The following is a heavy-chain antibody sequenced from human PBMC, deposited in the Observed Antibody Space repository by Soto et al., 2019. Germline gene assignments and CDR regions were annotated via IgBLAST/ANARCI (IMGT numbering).Heavy chain of an antibody. CDR3: ARDPAYYYGSGSPLDGMDV. D-gene: IGHD3-10*01. Sequence: ASVKVSCKASGYTFTSYAMHWVRQAPGQRLEWMGWINAGNGNTKYSQKFQGRVTITRDTSASTAYMELSSLRSEDTAVYYCARDPAYYYGSGSPLDGMDVWGQGTTVTVSS. V-gene: IGHV1-3*01. CDR2: INAGNGNT. J-gene: IGHJ6*02. CDR1: GYTFTSYA.